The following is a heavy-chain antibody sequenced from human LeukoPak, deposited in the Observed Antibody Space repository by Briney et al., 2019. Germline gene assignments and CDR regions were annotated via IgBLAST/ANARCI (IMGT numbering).Heavy chain of an antibody. V-gene: IGHV4-61*01. Sequence: PSETLSLTCTVSGGSVISGSYSWSWIRQPPGKGLEWIGYIYYSGSTNYNPSLKSRVTISLDTSRNQFSLKLRSVTTADTAVYYCARRRVYSGSGEFDFWGQGTLVTVSS. CDR2: IYYSGST. D-gene: IGHD5-12*01. CDR1: GGSVISGSYS. CDR3: ARRRVYSGSGEFDF. J-gene: IGHJ4*02.